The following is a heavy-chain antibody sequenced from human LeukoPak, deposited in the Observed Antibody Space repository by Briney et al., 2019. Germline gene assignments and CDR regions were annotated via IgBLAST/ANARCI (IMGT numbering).Heavy chain of an antibody. D-gene: IGHD5-18*01. CDR2: IYTSGST. J-gene: IGHJ4*02. CDR3: ARGFTGYTYGQDDD. Sequence: GSLRLSCAASGFTFSSYSMNWVRQAPGKGLEWVGRIYTSGSTNYNPSLKSRVTMSIDTSKNQFSLKLTSVTAADTAVYYCARGFTGYTYGQDDDWGQGTLVTVSS. V-gene: IGHV4-59*10. CDR1: GFTFSSYS.